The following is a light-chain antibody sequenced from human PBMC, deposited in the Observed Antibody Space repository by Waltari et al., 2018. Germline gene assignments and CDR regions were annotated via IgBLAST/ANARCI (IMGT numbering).Light chain of an antibody. CDR3: LQHNSYPRT. J-gene: IGKJ1*01. CDR1: QDIING. V-gene: IGKV1-17*01. Sequence: DIQMTQSPSSLSASVGHRVTITCRASQDIINGLAWYQQEPGRAPKRLIYSASNLQSGVPSRFSGSGSRTDFTLAISGLQPEDFATYYCLQHNSYPRTFGQGTKVDIK. CDR2: SAS.